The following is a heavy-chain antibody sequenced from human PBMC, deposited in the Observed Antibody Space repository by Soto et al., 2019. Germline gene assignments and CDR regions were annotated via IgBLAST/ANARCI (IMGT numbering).Heavy chain of an antibody. V-gene: IGHV3-64*01. Sequence: HPGGSLRLSCAASGFTFSNYEMHWVRQAPGKGLEYVSGISNNGAHTDYAKSVKGRFTISRDNSENTLYLQMGSLRAEDMALYYCARRGYGSRWPNVYMDLWGKGTTVTVSS. CDR1: GFTFSNYE. J-gene: IGHJ6*03. CDR3: ARRGYGSRWPNVYMDL. D-gene: IGHD6-13*01. CDR2: ISNNGAHT.